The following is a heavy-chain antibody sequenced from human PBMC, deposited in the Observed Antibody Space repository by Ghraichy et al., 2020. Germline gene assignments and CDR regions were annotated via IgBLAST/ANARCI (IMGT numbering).Heavy chain of an antibody. V-gene: IGHV3-30*18. J-gene: IGHJ4*02. CDR3: AKIMVGSVTGGITMVRGVIPDFDY. Sequence: GGSLRLSCAASGFTFSSYGMHWVRQAPGKGLEWVAVISYDGSNKYYADSVKGRFTISRDNSKNTLYLQMNSLRAEDTAVYYCAKIMVGSVTGGITMVRGVIPDFDYWGQGTLVTVSS. D-gene: IGHD3-10*01. CDR2: ISYDGSNK. CDR1: GFTFSSYG.